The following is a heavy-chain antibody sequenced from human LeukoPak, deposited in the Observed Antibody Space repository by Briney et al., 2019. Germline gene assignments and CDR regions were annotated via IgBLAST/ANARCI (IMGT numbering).Heavy chain of an antibody. J-gene: IGHJ4*02. D-gene: IGHD3-22*01. CDR3: AKEYGNYYDSSGYYHYFDY. CDR2: ISYDGSNK. CDR1: GFTFSSYG. Sequence: GGSLRLSCAASGFTFSSYGMHWVRQAPGKGLERVAVISYDGSNKYYADSVKGRFTISRDNSKNTLYLQMNSLRAEDTAVYYCAKEYGNYYDSSGYYHYFDYWGQGTLVTVSS. V-gene: IGHV3-30*18.